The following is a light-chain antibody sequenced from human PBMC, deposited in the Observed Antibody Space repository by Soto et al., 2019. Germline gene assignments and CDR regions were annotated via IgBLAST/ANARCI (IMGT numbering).Light chain of an antibody. Sequence: EIVLTQSPGTLSLSPGERATLSGRASQRVSSSYLAWYQQKPGQAPRLLIYGASSRATGIPDRFSGSGSGTDFTLTISRLEPEDFAVYFCQRYGNSPPFTFGQGTKVEI. CDR1: QRVSSSY. V-gene: IGKV3-20*01. CDR3: QRYGNSPPFT. CDR2: GAS. J-gene: IGKJ2*01.